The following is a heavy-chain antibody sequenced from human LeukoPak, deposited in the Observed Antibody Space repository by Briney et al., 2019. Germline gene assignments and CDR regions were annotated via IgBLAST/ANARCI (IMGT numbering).Heavy chain of an antibody. CDR1: NFTVSGNY. D-gene: IGHD6-19*01. V-gene: IGHV3-53*01. J-gene: IGHJ4*02. CDR2: MYTEDVT. Sequence: GGSLRLSCAASNFTVSGNYMTWVGQTPGMGLECVSVMYTEDVTYYADSVKGRFTISRDNSKNTLYLQMNSLRTEDTAVYYCAGGRGGWYAFESWGQGTLVTVSS. CDR3: AGGRGGWYAFES.